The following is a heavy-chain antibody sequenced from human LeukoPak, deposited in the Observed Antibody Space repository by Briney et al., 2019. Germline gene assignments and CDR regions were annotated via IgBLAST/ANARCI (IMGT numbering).Heavy chain of an antibody. J-gene: IGHJ2*01. CDR1: GFTFSSYW. Sequence: GGSLRLSCAASGFTFSSYWMSWVRQAPGKGLEWVANIKQDGSEKYYVDSVKGRFTISRDNAKNSLYLQMNSLRAEDTAVYYCARDLGDYYDSSGYYSGYFDLWGRGTLVTVSS. D-gene: IGHD3-22*01. CDR2: IKQDGSEK. CDR3: ARDLGDYYDSSGYYSGYFDL. V-gene: IGHV3-7*01.